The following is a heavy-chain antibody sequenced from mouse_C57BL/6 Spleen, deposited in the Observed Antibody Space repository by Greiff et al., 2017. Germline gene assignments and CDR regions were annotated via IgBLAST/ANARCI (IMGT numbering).Heavy chain of an antibody. J-gene: IGHJ1*03. CDR1: GYTFTSYW. CDR3: ASPNGSSPYWYFDV. D-gene: IGHD1-1*01. V-gene: IGHV1-64*01. CDR2: IHPNSGST. Sequence: VQLQQPGAELVKPGASVKLSCKASGYTFTSYWMHWVKQRPGQGLEWIGMIHPNSGSTNYNEKFKIKATLTVDKSSSPAYMQLSSLTSEDSAVYYCASPNGSSPYWYFDVWGTGTTVTVSS.